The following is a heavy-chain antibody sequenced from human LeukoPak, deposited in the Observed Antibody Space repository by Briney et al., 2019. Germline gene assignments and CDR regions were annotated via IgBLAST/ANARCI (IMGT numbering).Heavy chain of an antibody. CDR2: IRDDGSNK. CDR1: GFPFRSHV. CDR3: AKDPRDHSYGWSWRYFDY. J-gene: IGHJ4*02. D-gene: IGHD5-18*01. Sequence: GGSLRLSRAGSGFPFRSHVMPWVRQAPGQGLEGVAFIRDDGSNKYYADSVKGRFTISRGNSKNTLYLQMNSLRAEDTAVYYCAKDPRDHSYGWSWRYFDYWGQGTLVTVSS. V-gene: IGHV3-30*02.